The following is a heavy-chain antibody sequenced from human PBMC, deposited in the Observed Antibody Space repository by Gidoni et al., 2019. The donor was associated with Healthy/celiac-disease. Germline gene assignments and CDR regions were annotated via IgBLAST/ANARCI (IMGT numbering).Heavy chain of an antibody. CDR3: VLLWFGEFAPLDY. V-gene: IGHV3-72*01. CDR2: TRNKANRYTT. J-gene: IGHJ4*02. D-gene: IGHD3-10*01. Sequence: EVQLVGVGGGLVQPGGSLSLSCAASGFTFSDHYMDWVRQAPGKGLDWVGLTRNKANRYTTEYAASVKGRFTISRDDSKNSLYLQMNSLKTEDPAVYYCVLLWFGEFAPLDYWGQGTLVTVSS. CDR1: GFTFSDHY.